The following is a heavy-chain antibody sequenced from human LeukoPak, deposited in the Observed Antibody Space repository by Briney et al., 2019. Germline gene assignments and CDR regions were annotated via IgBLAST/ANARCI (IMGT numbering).Heavy chain of an antibody. J-gene: IGHJ4*02. CDR3: ARHAHYDFWSGYYPYFDY. V-gene: IGHV4-34*01. CDR2: INHSGST. CDR1: GGSFSGYY. Sequence: SETLSLTCAVYGGSFSGYYWSWIRQPPGKGLEWIGEINHSGSTNYNPSLKSRVTISVDTSKNQFSLKLSSVTTADTTVYYCARHAHYDFWSGYYPYFDYWGQGTLVTVSS. D-gene: IGHD3-3*01.